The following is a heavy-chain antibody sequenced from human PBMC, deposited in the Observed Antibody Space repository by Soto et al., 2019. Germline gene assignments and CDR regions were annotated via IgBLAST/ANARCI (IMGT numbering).Heavy chain of an antibody. D-gene: IGHD2-2*01. CDR1: GFTVSSNY. J-gene: IGHJ4*02. CDR3: ARVDSTSRVPYYFDY. Sequence: GESLKISCAASGFTVSSNYMSWVRQAPGKGLEWVSVIYSGGSTYYADSVKGRFTISRDNSKNTLYLQMNSLRAEDTAVYYCARVDSTSRVPYYFDYWGQGTLVTVSS. V-gene: IGHV3-66*01. CDR2: IYSGGST.